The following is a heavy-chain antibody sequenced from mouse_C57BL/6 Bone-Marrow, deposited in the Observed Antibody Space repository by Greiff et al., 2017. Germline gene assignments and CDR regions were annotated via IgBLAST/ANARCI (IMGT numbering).Heavy chain of an antibody. Sequence: EVKLEESGPGLVKPSPSLSLTCSVTGYSITSGYYWNWIRQFPGNKLEWMGYISYDGSNNYNPSLKNRISITRDTSKNQFFLKLNAVTTEDTATYYCARDDYDFDYWGQGTTLTVSS. D-gene: IGHD2-4*01. CDR1: GYSITSGYY. V-gene: IGHV3-6*01. J-gene: IGHJ2*01. CDR3: ARDDYDFDY. CDR2: ISYDGSN.